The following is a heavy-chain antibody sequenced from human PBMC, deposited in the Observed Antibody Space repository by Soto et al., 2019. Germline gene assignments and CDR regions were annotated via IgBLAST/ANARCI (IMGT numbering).Heavy chain of an antibody. Sequence: ASVKVSCKASGGTFSRYAISWVRQAPGQGLEWMGGINPNSGNIGYAQKFQGRVTMTRDTAIRTAYMEVSRLRSDDTAVYYCARGRASGSYYLLDYWGQGTLVTVSS. CDR2: INPNSGNI. D-gene: IGHD3-10*01. V-gene: IGHV1-8*01. CDR3: ARGRASGSYYLLDY. J-gene: IGHJ4*02. CDR1: GGTFSRYA.